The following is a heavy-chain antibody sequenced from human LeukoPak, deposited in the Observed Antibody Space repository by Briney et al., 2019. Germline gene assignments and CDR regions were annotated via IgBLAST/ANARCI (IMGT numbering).Heavy chain of an antibody. V-gene: IGHV1-69*05. CDR1: GYTFTSYG. Sequence: SVKVSCKASGYTFTSYGISWVRQAPGQGLEWMGRIIPIFGTANYAQKFQGRVTITTDESTSTAYMELSSLRSEDTAVYYCAREWFGEPIHYYYYYMDVWGKGTTVTVYS. CDR3: AREWFGEPIHYYYYYMDV. J-gene: IGHJ6*03. CDR2: IIPIFGTA. D-gene: IGHD3-10*01.